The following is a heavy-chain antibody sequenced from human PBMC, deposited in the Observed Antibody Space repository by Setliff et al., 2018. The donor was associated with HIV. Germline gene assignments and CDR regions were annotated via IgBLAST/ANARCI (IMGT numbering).Heavy chain of an antibody. D-gene: IGHD3-16*01. CDR1: GYTFTSYA. V-gene: IGHV7-4-1*02. J-gene: IGHJ3*02. CDR3: ARDLNYVWGSDNAFDI. Sequence: ASVKVSCKASGYTFTSYAMNWVRQAPGQGLEWMGWINTNTGNPTYAQGFTGRFVFSLDTSVSTAYPQISSLKAEDTAVYYCARDLNYVWGSDNAFDIWGQGTMVTVSS. CDR2: INTNTGNP.